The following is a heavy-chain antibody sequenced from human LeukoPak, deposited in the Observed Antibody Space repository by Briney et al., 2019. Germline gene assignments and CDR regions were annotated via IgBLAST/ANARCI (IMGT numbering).Heavy chain of an antibody. CDR3: AKYYYDGSAYFDS. J-gene: IGHJ4*02. V-gene: IGHV3-23*01. Sequence: PGGSLRLSCAASGFTFSTYAMSWVRQPPGKGLEWVSSISTSGGGTYYADSGKGRFTISRDNSKNTLHLQMNSLRAEDTAVYFCAKYYYDGSAYFDSWGQGTLVTVSS. CDR2: ISTSGGGT. CDR1: GFTFSTYA. D-gene: IGHD3-22*01.